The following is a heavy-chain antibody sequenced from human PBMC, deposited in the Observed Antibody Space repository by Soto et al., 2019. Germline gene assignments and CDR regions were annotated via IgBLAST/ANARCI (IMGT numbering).Heavy chain of an antibody. V-gene: IGHV1-2*02. CDR2: INPTRGGT. Sequence: ASVKVSCKASGYTFSDFYLHWVRQAPGHGLEWVGWINPTRGGTNYAQKFRDRVTVTADPSISTAYMEFSRLSSDDTAVYYCESGGSAAGGFSLWHFDTWGQGTLVTVSS. CDR3: ESGGSAAGGFSLWHFDT. D-gene: IGHD1-26*01. J-gene: IGHJ4*02. CDR1: GYTFSDFY.